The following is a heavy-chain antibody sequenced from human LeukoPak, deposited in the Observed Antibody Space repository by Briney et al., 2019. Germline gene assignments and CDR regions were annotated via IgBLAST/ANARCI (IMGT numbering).Heavy chain of an antibody. CDR2: IHYSGST. D-gene: IGHD6-6*01. Sequence: SETLSLTCSVSGGSTSTSTSYWGWVRQPPGKGLEWIGSIHYSGSTYTNPSLKSRVTISMDTSRSQFSLKVTSLTAADSAVYFCARESSSSRYFMDVWGRGTTVTVSS. J-gene: IGHJ6*03. CDR3: ARESSSSRYFMDV. V-gene: IGHV4-39*07. CDR1: GGSTSTSTSY.